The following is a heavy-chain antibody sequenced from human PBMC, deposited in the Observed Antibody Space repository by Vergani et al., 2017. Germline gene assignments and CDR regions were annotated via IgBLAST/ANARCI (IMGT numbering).Heavy chain of an antibody. CDR1: GFTFSSYG. J-gene: IGHJ4*02. CDR2: IWYDGSNK. CDR3: ARDRGVVVVAAGYFDY. V-gene: IGHV3-33*01. D-gene: IGHD2-15*01. Sequence: QVQLVESGGGVVQPGRSLRLSCAASGFTFSSYGMHWVRQAPGKGLEWVAVIWYDGSNKYYADSVKGRFTISRDNSKNTLYLQMNSLRAEDTAVYYGARDRGVVVVAAGYFDYWGQGTLVTVSS.